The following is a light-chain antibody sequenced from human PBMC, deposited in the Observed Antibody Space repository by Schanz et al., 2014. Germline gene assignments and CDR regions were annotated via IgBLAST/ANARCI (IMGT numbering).Light chain of an antibody. CDR2: LNSDGSH. J-gene: IGLJ3*02. CDR3: QTWGTGIWV. Sequence: QLVLTQSPSASASLGASVKLTCTLSSGHSSYAIAWHQQQPEKGPRYLMKLNSDGSHSKGDGIPDRFSGSSSGAERYLTXXXLQSEDEADYYCQTWGTGIWVFGGGTKLTVL. V-gene: IGLV4-69*01. CDR1: SGHSSYA.